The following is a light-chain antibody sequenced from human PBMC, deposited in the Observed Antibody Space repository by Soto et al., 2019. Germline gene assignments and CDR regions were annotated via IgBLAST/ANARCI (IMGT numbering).Light chain of an antibody. Sequence: DIPMTQSPGTLSASVGDTVTFTCRASQSISHWLAWYQVKPGKPPKLLIYDAFILEAGVPSRFSGRGFRTDFTLTISSLEPDDFATYYCQQYRSDSYTFGPGTKLEI. CDR1: QSISHW. CDR3: QQYRSDSYT. V-gene: IGKV1-5*01. CDR2: DAF. J-gene: IGKJ2*01.